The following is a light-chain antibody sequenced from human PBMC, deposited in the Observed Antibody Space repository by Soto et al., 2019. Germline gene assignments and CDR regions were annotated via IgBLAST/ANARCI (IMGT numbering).Light chain of an antibody. CDR3: SSYTSSSTLYVV. CDR2: DVS. CDR1: SSDVGGYNY. Sequence: QSALTQPASVSGSPGQSITISCTGTSSDVGGYNYVSWYQQHPGKAPKLMISDVSNRPSGVSNRFSGSKSGNTASLTISGLQAEDEADYYCSSYTSSSTLYVVFGGGTKVTVL. J-gene: IGLJ2*01. V-gene: IGLV2-14*01.